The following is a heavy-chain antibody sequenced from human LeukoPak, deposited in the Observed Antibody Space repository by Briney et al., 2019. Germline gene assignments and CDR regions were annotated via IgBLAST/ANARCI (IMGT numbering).Heavy chain of an antibody. CDR2: ISGSGSST. J-gene: IGHJ4*02. V-gene: IGHV3-23*01. D-gene: IGHD6-6*01. Sequence: GGSLRLSCAASGFTFSSYALSWVRQAPGKGLEWVSAISGSGSSTYYADSVKGRFTISRDNSKNTLYLQMNSLRAEDTAVYYCARDLHTGSSLVPFDYWGQGTLVAVS. CDR1: GFTFSSYA. CDR3: ARDLHTGSSLVPFDY.